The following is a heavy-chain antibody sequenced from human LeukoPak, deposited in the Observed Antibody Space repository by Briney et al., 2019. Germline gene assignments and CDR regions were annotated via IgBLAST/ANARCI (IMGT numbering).Heavy chain of an antibody. V-gene: IGHV4-31*03. CDR2: IYYSGST. D-gene: IGHD2-2*01. CDR1: GGSISSGGYY. CDR3: ARVGDEYCSSTSCYPYYYYYMDV. Sequence: PSQTLSLTCTVSGGSISSGGYYWSWIRQHPGKGLEWIGYIYYSGSTYYNPSLKSRVTISVDTSKNQFSLKLSSVTAADTAVYYCARVGDEYCSSTSCYPYYYYYMDVWGKGTTVTVSS. J-gene: IGHJ6*03.